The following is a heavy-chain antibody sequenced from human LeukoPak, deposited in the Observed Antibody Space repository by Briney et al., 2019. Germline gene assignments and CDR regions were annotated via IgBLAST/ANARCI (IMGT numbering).Heavy chain of an antibody. CDR3: ARDRGFTSYDC. D-gene: IGHD5-12*01. CDR2: INQDGSHK. V-gene: IGHV3-7*01. J-gene: IGHJ4*02. Sequence: GGSLRLSCPASGFTFSSYSMNWPRQAPGKGRTWVANINQDGSHKYYVDSVEGRFIISRDTAKNSVHLQMNSLRAEDTAVYYCARDRGFTSYDCWGQGILVTVSS. CDR1: GFTFSSYS.